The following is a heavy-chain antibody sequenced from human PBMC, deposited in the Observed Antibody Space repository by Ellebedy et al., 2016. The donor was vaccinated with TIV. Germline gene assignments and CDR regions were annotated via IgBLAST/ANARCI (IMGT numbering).Heavy chain of an antibody. J-gene: IGHJ4*02. V-gene: IGHV3-74*01. D-gene: IGHD1-26*01. CDR2: INSDGSS. Sequence: GESLKISCAASGFTFSSYWMHWVRQAPGKGLVWVSRINSDGSSIYADSVKGRFTISRDNAKNTLYLQMDSLRAEATAVYYCARSRQEGATPPGDSWGQGALVTVSS. CDR3: ARSRQEGATPPGDS. CDR1: GFTFSSYW.